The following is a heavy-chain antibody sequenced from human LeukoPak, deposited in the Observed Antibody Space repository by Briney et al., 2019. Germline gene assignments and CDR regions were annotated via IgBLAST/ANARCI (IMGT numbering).Heavy chain of an antibody. Sequence: GGSLRLSCAASGFTFSNYWMHWVRQAPGKGLVWVFHINGDGRRTTYADSVKGRFTISRDNAKNMMFLQMNSLRAEDTAIYYCVRGYFDYYFDYWGQGALVTVSS. CDR1: GFTFSNYW. J-gene: IGHJ4*02. CDR2: INGDGRRT. D-gene: IGHD3-9*01. CDR3: VRGYFDYYFDY. V-gene: IGHV3-74*03.